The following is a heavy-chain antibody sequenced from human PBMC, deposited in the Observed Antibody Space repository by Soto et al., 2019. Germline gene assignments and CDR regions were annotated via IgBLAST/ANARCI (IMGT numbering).Heavy chain of an antibody. D-gene: IGHD4-17*01. J-gene: IGHJ6*02. CDR1: GGSLSNYG. CDR3: ARGDATKIVVTTYYVMDV. CDR2: IIPVFGTA. V-gene: IGHV1-69*12. Sequence: QVQLVQSGAEVKKPGSSVKVSCKASGGSLSNYGISWVRQAPGQGLEWMGGIIPVFGTANYAQKFQGRVTITADESTSIVYMDVTSLRSEDTAVYYCARGDATKIVVTTYYVMDVCGQGTTVTVSS.